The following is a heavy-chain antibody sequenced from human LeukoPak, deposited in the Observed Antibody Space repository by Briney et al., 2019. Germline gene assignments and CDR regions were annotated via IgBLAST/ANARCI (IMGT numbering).Heavy chain of an antibody. CDR3: AREHSRHFT. CDR1: GFTFGNSW. J-gene: IGHJ4*02. D-gene: IGHD3-3*02. CDR2: IKQDGSDT. V-gene: IGHV3-7*01. Sequence: GGSLRLSCAGSGFTFGNSWMNWFRQAPGKGLEWVAHIKQDGSDTYVDSVKGRFTISRDIAKTSLFLHMNSLTTEDSAVYYCAREHSRHFTWGQGTLVTVSS.